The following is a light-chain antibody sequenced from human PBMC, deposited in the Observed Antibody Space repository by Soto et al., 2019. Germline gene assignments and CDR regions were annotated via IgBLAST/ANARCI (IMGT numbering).Light chain of an antibody. CDR3: AAWDDSLNGYV. CDR1: SSNIGSNT. V-gene: IGLV1-44*01. Sequence: QSVLTQPPSASGTPGQRVTISCSGSSSNIGSNTVNWYQQLPGTAPKLLIYSNNQRPSGVPDRSSASKSGTSGSLAISGLQSEDEADYYCAAWDDSLNGYVFGTGTKLTVL. CDR2: SNN. J-gene: IGLJ1*01.